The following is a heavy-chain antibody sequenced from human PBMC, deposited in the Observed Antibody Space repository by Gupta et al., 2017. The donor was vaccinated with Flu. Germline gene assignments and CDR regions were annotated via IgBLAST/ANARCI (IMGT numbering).Heavy chain of an antibody. J-gene: IGHJ4*02. D-gene: IGHD1-1*01. CDR3: ATQLWNTDY. V-gene: IGHV3-23*05. Sequence: EVKLLDSGGGLVQPGGSLRLSCVVSGLPLANYGMSWVRQAPGTGLQWVSAINFDGTNRHYADSVLGRFTISRDNSKNTLYLDMHSLRADDTAFYYCATQLWNTDYWGQGTLVTVSS. CDR2: INFDGTNR. CDR1: GLPLANYG.